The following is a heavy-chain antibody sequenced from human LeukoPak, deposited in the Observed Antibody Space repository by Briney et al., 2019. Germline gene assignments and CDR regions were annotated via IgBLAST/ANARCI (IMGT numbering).Heavy chain of an antibody. Sequence: KPSETLSLTCAVYGGSFSGYCWSWIRQPPGKGLEWIGEINHSGSTNYNPSLKSRVTISVDTSKNQFSLKLSSVTAADTAVYYCARGACSGGSCYSFRHWFDPWGQGTLVTVSS. CDR2: INHSGST. CDR1: GGSFSGYC. CDR3: ARGACSGGSCYSFRHWFDP. J-gene: IGHJ5*02. V-gene: IGHV4-34*01. D-gene: IGHD2-15*01.